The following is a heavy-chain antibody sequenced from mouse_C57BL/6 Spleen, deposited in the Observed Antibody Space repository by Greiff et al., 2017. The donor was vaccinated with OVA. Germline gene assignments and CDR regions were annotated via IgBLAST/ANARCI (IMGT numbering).Heavy chain of an antibody. V-gene: IGHV1-82*01. D-gene: IGHD2-5*01. CDR1: GYAFSSSW. CDR2: IYPGDGDT. J-gene: IGHJ1*03. CDR3: AYYSNYGDFDV. Sequence: QVQLQQSGPELVKPGASVKISCKASGYAFSSSWMNWVKQRPGKGLEWIGRIYPGDGDTNYNGKFKGKATLTADKSSSTAYMQLSSLTSEDSAVYFCAYYSNYGDFDVWGTGTTVTVSS.